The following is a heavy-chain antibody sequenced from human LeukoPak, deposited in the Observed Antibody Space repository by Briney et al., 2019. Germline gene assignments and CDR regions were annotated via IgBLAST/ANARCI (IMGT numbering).Heavy chain of an antibody. V-gene: IGHV4-4*09. CDR1: GGSISSYY. CDR3: ARCWSYYYYMDV. J-gene: IGHJ6*03. CDR2: IYTSGST. Sequence: SATLSLTCTVSGGSISSYYWSWIRQPPGKGLEWIGYIYTSGSTNYNPSLKSRVTISVDTSKNQFSLKLSSVTAADTAVYYCARCWSYYYYMDVWGKGTTVTVSS.